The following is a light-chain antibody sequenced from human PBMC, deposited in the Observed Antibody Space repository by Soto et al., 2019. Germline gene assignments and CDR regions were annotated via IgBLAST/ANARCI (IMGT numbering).Light chain of an antibody. CDR1: QSLLYSNGYNY. Sequence: DIVLTQSPLSLPVTPGEPASITCRSSQSLLYSNGYNYLDWYLQKPGQSPQLLIYLGSNRSSGVFCXXSGSGSGTNFTLKISRVEVGDVGVYSCQHPRLTPWTFGQWTKVEIK. J-gene: IGKJ1*01. CDR2: LGS. V-gene: IGKV2-28*01. CDR3: QHPRLTPWT.